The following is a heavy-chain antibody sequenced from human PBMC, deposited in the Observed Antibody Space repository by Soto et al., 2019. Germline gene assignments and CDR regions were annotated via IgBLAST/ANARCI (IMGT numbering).Heavy chain of an antibody. Sequence: SETLSLTCAVSGYSISSGYYCSWIRQPPGKGLEWIGYIYYSGSTNYNPSLKSRVTISVDTSKNQFSLKLSSVTAADTAVYYCARVAVYEGSYLFDYWGQGTLVTVSS. CDR2: IYYSGST. D-gene: IGHD1-26*01. J-gene: IGHJ4*02. V-gene: IGHV4-61*01. CDR3: ARVAVYEGSYLFDY. CDR1: GYSISSGYY.